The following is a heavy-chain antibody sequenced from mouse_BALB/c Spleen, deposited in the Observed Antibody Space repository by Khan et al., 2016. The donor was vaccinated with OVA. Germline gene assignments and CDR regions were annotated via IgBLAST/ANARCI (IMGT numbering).Heavy chain of an antibody. CDR3: ARPPYFSCTLDY. V-gene: IGHV9-3-1*01. J-gene: IGHJ4*01. CDR2: INTYTGEP. Sequence: QIQLVQSGPEVKKPGETVKISCKASGYPFTNYGVNWVKQSPGKALKWMGWINTYTGEPTYADDFKGRFAFSLETSASTAYLQINNLKNEDTATYFCARPPYFSCTLDYWGQGTSVTVSS. D-gene: IGHD2-10*01. CDR1: GYPFTNYG.